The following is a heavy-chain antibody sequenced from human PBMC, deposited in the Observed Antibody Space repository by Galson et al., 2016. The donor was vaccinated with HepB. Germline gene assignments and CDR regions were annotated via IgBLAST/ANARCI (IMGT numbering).Heavy chain of an antibody. CDR3: ARAASELDY. D-gene: IGHD6-19*01. Sequence: SLRLSCAASGFSFSDYYMTWIRQAPGKGLEWVSYISSSGSYNTNYADSVKGQFTISRDNAKNSLYLQMDSLRVEDTAVYYCARAASELDYWGQGTLVTVSS. CDR1: GFSFSDYY. V-gene: IGHV3-11*05. CDR2: ISSSGSYNT. J-gene: IGHJ4*02.